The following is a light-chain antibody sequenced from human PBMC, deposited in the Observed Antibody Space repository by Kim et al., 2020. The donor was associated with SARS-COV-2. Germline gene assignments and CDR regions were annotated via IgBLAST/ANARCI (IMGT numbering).Light chain of an antibody. J-gene: IGLJ2*01. V-gene: IGLV1-40*01. CDR3: QSPNSRLAV. CDR2: ASN. Sequence: SATICCAGSSSVVGSGYVACWYQHPAGAAPLLLFYASNSRPSVFPGRSSGSKSGTSASLVIAGLHAEDEATYYCQSPNSRLAVFGGGTQLTVL. CDR1: SSVVGSGYV.